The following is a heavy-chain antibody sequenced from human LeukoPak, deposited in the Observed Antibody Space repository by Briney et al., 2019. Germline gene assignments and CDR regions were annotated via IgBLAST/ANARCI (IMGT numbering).Heavy chain of an antibody. CDR1: GYTLTELS. CDR3: AREEGVEGNWFDP. V-gene: IGHV1-24*01. D-gene: IGHD2-15*01. J-gene: IGHJ5*02. Sequence: ASVNVSCKVSGYTLTELSMHWVRQAPGKGLEWMGGFDPEDGETIYAQKFQGRVTMTTDTSTSTAYMELRSLRSDDTAVYYCAREEGVEGNWFDPWGQGTLVTVSS. CDR2: FDPEDGET.